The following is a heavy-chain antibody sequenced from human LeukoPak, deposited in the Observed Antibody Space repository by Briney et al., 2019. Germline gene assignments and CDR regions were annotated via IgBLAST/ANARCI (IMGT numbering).Heavy chain of an antibody. Sequence: SETLSLTCTVSGGSISSYYWSWIRQPAGEGLEWIGRIYTSGNSNYNPSLKSRVTMSVDTSKNQFSLKLSSVTAADTAVYYCARAVTTNYYYYYMDVWGKGTTVTISS. V-gene: IGHV4-4*07. CDR3: ARAVTTNYYYYYMDV. CDR2: IYTSGNS. D-gene: IGHD4-17*01. CDR1: GGSISSYY. J-gene: IGHJ6*03.